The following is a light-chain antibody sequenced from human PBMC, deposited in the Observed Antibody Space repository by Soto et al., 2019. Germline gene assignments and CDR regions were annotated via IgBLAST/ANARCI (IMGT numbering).Light chain of an antibody. CDR1: SSDVGSYNR. Sequence: SALTQPPSVSGSPGQSVAISCTGTSSDVGSYNRVAWYQQPPGTAPKLMIYEVSNRPSGVPDRFSGSKSGNTASLTISGLQAEDEADYYCSSFTSSSTYVLGTATKVTVL. CDR2: EVS. V-gene: IGLV2-18*02. CDR3: SSFTSSSTYV. J-gene: IGLJ1*01.